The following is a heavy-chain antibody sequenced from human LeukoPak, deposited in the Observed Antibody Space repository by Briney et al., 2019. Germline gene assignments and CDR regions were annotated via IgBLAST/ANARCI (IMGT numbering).Heavy chain of an antibody. J-gene: IGHJ6*02. V-gene: IGHV1-46*01. CDR2: INPSGGST. CDR3: AREGFPPKISDFWSGLGPYYYYGMDV. D-gene: IGHD3-3*01. CDR1: GYTFTSYY. Sequence: VSVKVSCKASGYTFTSYYMHWVRQAPGQGLEWMGIINPSGGSTSYTQKFQGRVTMTRDTSTSTVYMELSSLRSEDTAVYYCAREGFPPKISDFWSGLGPYYYYGMDVWGQGTTVTVSS.